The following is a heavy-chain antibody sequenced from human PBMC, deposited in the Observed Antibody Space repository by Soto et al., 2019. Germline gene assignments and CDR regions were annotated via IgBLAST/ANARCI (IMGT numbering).Heavy chain of an antibody. Sequence: QVQLVESGGGVVQPGRSLRLSCAASGFTFSSYGMHWVRQAPGKGLEWVAVISYDGSNKYYADSVKGRFTISRDNSKNTLYLQMNSLRAEDTAVYYCAKDLERQLVPDYYYGMDVWGQGNTVTVS. CDR1: GFTFSSYG. CDR2: ISYDGSNK. D-gene: IGHD6-13*01. J-gene: IGHJ6*02. CDR3: AKDLERQLVPDYYYGMDV. V-gene: IGHV3-30*18.